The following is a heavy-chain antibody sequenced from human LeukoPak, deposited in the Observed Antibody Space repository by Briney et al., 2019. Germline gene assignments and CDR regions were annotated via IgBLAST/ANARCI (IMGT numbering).Heavy chain of an antibody. CDR2: ISYI. J-gene: IGHJ4*02. V-gene: IGHV3-21*01. Sequence: PGGSLRLSCAASGFTFSSFIMNWVRQAPGKGLEWVSSISYIYYTDSVKGRFTISRDNAKNSLYLQMNSLRAEDTAVYYCARSVRKGDFDYWGQGTLVTVSS. CDR1: GFTFSSFI. D-gene: IGHD5/OR15-5a*01. CDR3: ARSVRKGDFDY.